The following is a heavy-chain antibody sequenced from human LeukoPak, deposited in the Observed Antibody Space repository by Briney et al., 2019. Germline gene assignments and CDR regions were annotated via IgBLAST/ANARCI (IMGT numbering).Heavy chain of an antibody. CDR3: SVEGNLNWFDP. J-gene: IGHJ5*02. Sequence: GGSLRLSCTASGLTFTDAWMIWVRQAPGKGLEWVGRIKSRIDGGTTDFAAAVKGRFSISRDDSKNTMYLQMNSLKSDDTAVYYCSVEGNLNWFDPWGQGTLVTVSS. CDR1: GLTFTDAW. V-gene: IGHV3-15*01. CDR2: IKSRIDGGTT. D-gene: IGHD5-24*01.